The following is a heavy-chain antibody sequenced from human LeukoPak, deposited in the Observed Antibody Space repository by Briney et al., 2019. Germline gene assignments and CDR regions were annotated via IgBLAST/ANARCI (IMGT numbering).Heavy chain of an antibody. J-gene: IGHJ4*02. CDR3: ARDRAQYSSGWYDDY. D-gene: IGHD6-19*01. Sequence: GGSLRLSCADSGCTVSSNYMSWVRQAPGKGLGWVSVIYSGGSTYYADSVKGRFTISRDNSKNTLYLQMNSLRAEDTAVYYCARDRAQYSSGWYDDYWGQGTLVTVSS. CDR2: IYSGGST. V-gene: IGHV3-53*01. CDR1: GCTVSSNY.